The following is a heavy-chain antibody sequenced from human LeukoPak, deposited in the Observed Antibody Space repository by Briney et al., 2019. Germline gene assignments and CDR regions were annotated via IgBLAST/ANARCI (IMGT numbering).Heavy chain of an antibody. CDR2: ISGSGGST. CDR1: GFTFSSYG. J-gene: IGHJ5*02. V-gene: IGHV3-23*01. D-gene: IGHD6-19*01. Sequence: PGGSLRLSCAASGFTFSSYGMSWVRQAPGKGLEWVSAISGSGGSTYYADSVKGRFTISRDNSKNTLYLQMNSQRAEDTAVYYCAKDKSGWLPGLFDPWGQGTLVTVSS. CDR3: AKDKSGWLPGLFDP.